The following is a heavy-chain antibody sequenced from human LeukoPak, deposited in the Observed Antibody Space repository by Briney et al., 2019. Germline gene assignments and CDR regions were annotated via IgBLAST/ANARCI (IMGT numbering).Heavy chain of an antibody. CDR2: IRYDGSNK. CDR1: GFTFDDYA. CDR3: TKAPEKSCTGVFCYPFDY. V-gene: IGHV3-30*02. J-gene: IGHJ4*02. D-gene: IGHD2-8*02. Sequence: GGSLRLSCAASGFTFDDYAMHWVRQAPDRGLEWVAFIRYDGSNKYYADSVKGRFTISRDNSKNTLYLQMNSLRAEDTAVYYCTKAPEKSCTGVFCYPFDYWGQGTLVTVSS.